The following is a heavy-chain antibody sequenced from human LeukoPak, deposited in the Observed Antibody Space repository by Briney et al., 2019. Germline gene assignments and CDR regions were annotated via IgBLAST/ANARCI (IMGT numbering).Heavy chain of an antibody. J-gene: IGHJ4*02. V-gene: IGHV4-59*01. CDR1: GGSISSYY. D-gene: IGHD3-22*01. Sequence: SETLSLTCTVSGGSISSYYWNWIRQPPGKGPEWIGCISDTGTTKYNPAFKSRVTISVDTSKNQFSLKLTSVTAADTAVYFCATGYYEPFERWGQGTLVSVSS. CDR2: ISDTGTT. CDR3: ATGYYEPFER.